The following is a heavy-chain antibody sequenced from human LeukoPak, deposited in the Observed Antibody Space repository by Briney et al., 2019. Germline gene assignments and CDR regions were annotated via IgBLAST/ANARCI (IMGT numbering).Heavy chain of an antibody. CDR2: IYPGDSDT. CDR1: GYSFTTYW. J-gene: IGHJ3*02. Sequence: GESLKISCKGSGYSFTTYWIGWVRQMPGKGLEWMGIIYPGDSDTRYSPSFQGQVTISADKSISTAYLLWSSLKVSDTAMYYCGRLPRTYGFDIWGQGTMVTVSS. CDR3: GRLPRTYGFDI. V-gene: IGHV5-51*01.